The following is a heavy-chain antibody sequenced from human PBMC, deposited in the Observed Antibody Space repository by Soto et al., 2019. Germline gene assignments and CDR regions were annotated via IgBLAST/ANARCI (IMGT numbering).Heavy chain of an antibody. D-gene: IGHD3-10*01. CDR3: VRAVIRGVIISHFDP. CDR1: GGTFSTYA. J-gene: IGHJ5*02. Sequence: QVQLVQSGAEVKEPGSSVKVSCKTYGGTFSTYATSWVRQSHRQGREWMGGIIPMFGAPNYAQRFLGRVTITADESTSDVFMELSSLISEDTAVYYCVRAVIRGVIISHFDPWGQGTLVTVSS. CDR2: IIPMFGAP. V-gene: IGHV1-69*12.